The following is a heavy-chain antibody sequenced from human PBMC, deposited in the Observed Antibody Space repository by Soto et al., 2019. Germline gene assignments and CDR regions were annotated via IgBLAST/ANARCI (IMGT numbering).Heavy chain of an antibody. CDR2: IYWDDDT. CDR3: AHRGHYYGSGSYEGGGAVPAFDY. Sequence: QITLKESGPTLVKPTQTLTLTCTFSGFSLSTSGVGVGWIRQPPGKALEWLALIYWDDDTRYSPSLKSRLTTTNDTSKNQVVLTMSNMDPGDTATYYWAHRGHYYGSGSYEGGGAVPAFDYWGQGTLVTVSS. D-gene: IGHD3-10*01. V-gene: IGHV2-5*02. CDR1: GFSLSTSGVG. J-gene: IGHJ4*02.